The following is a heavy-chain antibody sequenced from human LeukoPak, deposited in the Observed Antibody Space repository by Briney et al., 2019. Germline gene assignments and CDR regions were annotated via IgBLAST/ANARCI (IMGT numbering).Heavy chain of an antibody. D-gene: IGHD3-10*01. J-gene: IGHJ5*02. CDR3: ATNILVRDIINWFDP. V-gene: IGHV1-2*02. Sequence: ASVKVSCKASGYSFADYYMHWVRQAPGQGLERMGWIKPNSGGTRSAQKFQGRVTMTRDTSISTAYMELSSLRYDDTAVYYCATNILVRDIINWFDPWGQGTLVTVSS. CDR1: GYSFADYY. CDR2: IKPNSGGT.